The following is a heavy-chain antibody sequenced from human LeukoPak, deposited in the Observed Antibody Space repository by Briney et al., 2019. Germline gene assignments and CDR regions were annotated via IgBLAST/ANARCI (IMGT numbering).Heavy chain of an antibody. CDR3: ARSGTEDGYNIYFDH. Sequence: GGSLRLSCATSGFTFSTYAMSWVRQAPGKGLEWVSLISGSGSGTHYADSVRGRFTISRDNSKNMLYLHMNTLRADDTAVYYCARSGTEDGYNIYFDHWGQGTLVTVSS. CDR1: GFTFSTYA. V-gene: IGHV3-23*01. D-gene: IGHD5-24*01. J-gene: IGHJ4*02. CDR2: ISGSGSGT.